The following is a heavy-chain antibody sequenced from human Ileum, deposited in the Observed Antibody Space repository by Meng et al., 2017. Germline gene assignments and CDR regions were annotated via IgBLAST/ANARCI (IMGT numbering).Heavy chain of an antibody. CDR2: ITGSSGIT. V-gene: IGHV3-23*01. CDR3: AKADTSAYYYDS. J-gene: IGHJ5*01. Sequence: GESLKISCEASGFMFSSFAMSWVRQASGKGLDWVAAITGSSGITYYADSVKGRFTISRDNSKNTLYLQMSSLRAEDTAIYYCAKADTSAYYYDSWGQGILVTVSS. D-gene: IGHD3-22*01. CDR1: GFMFSSFA.